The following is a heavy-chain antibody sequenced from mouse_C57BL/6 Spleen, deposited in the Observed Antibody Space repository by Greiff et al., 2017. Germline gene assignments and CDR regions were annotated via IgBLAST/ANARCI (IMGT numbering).Heavy chain of an antibody. Sequence: QVQLQQPGAELVRPGSSVKLSCKASGYTFTSYWMHWVKQRPIQGLEWIGNIDPSDSETHYNQKFKDKATLTVDKSSSTAYMQLSSLTSEDSAVYYCAGTTVVARLDYWGQGTTLTVSS. CDR3: AGTTVVARLDY. D-gene: IGHD1-1*01. CDR1: GYTFTSYW. J-gene: IGHJ2*01. CDR2: IDPSDSET. V-gene: IGHV1-52*01.